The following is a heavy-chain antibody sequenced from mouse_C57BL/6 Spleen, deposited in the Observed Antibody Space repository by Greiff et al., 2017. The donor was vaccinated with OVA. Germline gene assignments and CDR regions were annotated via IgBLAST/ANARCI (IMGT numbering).Heavy chain of an antibody. D-gene: IGHD2-5*01. J-gene: IGHJ3*01. Sequence: VQLQQPGAELVKPGASVKMSCKASGYTFTSYWITWVKQRPGQGLEWIGDIYPGSGSTNYNEKFKSKATLTVDTSSSTAYMPLSSLTSEDYAVFYCARSAYYSNEGFAYWGQGTLVTVSA. CDR3: ARSAYYSNEGFAY. CDR1: GYTFTSYW. CDR2: IYPGSGST. V-gene: IGHV1-55*01.